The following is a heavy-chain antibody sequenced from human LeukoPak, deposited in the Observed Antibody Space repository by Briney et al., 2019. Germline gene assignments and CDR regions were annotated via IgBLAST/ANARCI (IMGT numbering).Heavy chain of an antibody. V-gene: IGHV3-23*01. CDR3: ARRAGDTMVRGPQQYYYYYMDV. D-gene: IGHD3-10*01. CDR2: ISGSGGTT. CDR1: GFTVSSNY. J-gene: IGHJ6*03. Sequence: PGGSLRLSYAASGFTVSSNYMSWVRQAPGKGLEWVSAISGSGGTTYYADSVKGRFTISRDNSKSTLYLQMNTLRAEDTAVYYCARRAGDTMVRGPQQYYYYYMDVWGKGTTVTVSS.